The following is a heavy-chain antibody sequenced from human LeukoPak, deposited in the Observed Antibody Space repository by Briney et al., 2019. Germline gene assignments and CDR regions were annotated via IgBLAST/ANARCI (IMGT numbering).Heavy chain of an antibody. CDR1: GFTFSSYA. Sequence: HSGESLKISCAASGFTFSSYAMTWVRQAPGKGLEWVSGISGSGDNTYYADSVKGRFTISRDNSKNTLYLQMNSLRAEDAAVYYCAIPYYDSSAYDYWGQGTLVTVSS. J-gene: IGHJ4*02. CDR2: ISGSGDNT. D-gene: IGHD3-22*01. V-gene: IGHV3-23*01. CDR3: AIPYYDSSAYDY.